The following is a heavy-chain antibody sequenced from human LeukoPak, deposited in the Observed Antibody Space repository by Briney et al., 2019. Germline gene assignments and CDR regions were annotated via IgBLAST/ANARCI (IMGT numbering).Heavy chain of an antibody. CDR1: GYTFTTYG. CDR3: ARDRMDTGTYFDY. D-gene: IGHD5-18*01. CDR2: ISTYNGHT. V-gene: IGHV1-18*01. Sequence: ASVKVSCRSSGYTFTTYGITWVRQAPGQGLEWMGWISTYNGHTNYAQKLQGRVTMTTGTSTSTAYMELRSLRSDDTAMYYCARDRMDTGTYFDYWGQGTLVTVSS. J-gene: IGHJ4*02.